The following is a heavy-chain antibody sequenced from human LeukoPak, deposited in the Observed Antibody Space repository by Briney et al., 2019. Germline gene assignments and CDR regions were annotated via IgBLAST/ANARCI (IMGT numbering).Heavy chain of an antibody. CDR2: IYYSGGT. CDR3: ARGRDYYDSSGYYNWFDP. D-gene: IGHD3-22*01. V-gene: IGHV4-59*01. CDR1: GGSISSYY. J-gene: IGHJ5*02. Sequence: SETLSLTCTVSGGSISSYYWSWIRQPPGKGLEWIGYIYYSGGTNYNPSLKSRVTISVDTSKNQFSLKLSSVTAADTAVYYCARGRDYYDSSGYYNWFDPWGQGTLVTVSS.